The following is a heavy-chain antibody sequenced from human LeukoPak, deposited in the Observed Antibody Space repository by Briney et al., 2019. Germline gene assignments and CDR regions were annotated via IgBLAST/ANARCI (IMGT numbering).Heavy chain of an antibody. J-gene: IGHJ3*02. CDR1: GFTFSSYS. V-gene: IGHV3-21*01. D-gene: IGHD6-19*01. Sequence: PGGSLRLSCAASGFTFSSYSMNWVRQTPGKGLEWVSSISATSSYIYYADSARGRFTISRDNAKSSLYLQMNSLRAEDTAVYYCARDKTEQWLVLEAFDIWGQGTVVTVSS. CDR2: ISATSSYI. CDR3: ARDKTEQWLVLEAFDI.